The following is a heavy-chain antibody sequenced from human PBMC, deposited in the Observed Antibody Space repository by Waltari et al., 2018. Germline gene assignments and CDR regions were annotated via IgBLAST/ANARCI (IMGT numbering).Heavy chain of an antibody. Sequence: QVQLVQSGAEVKKPGASVKVSCKASGYTFTSYGISWVRQAPGQGLEWMGWISAYNGNTNYAQKFQGRVTMTTDTSTSTAYMELRSLRSDDTAVYYCARDRTFGGVNQPKAPWGQGTLVTVSS. D-gene: IGHD3-16*01. V-gene: IGHV1-18*01. J-gene: IGHJ4*02. CDR1: GYTFTSYG. CDR3: ARDRTFGGVNQPKAP. CDR2: ISAYNGNT.